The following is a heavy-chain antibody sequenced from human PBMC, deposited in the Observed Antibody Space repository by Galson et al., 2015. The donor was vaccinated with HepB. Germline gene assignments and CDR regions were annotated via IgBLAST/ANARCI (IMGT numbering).Heavy chain of an antibody. CDR1: GGTFSSYA. J-gene: IGHJ6*02. V-gene: IGHV1-69*13. D-gene: IGHD5-12*01. CDR3: ARGGVGVATISYYYYGMDV. Sequence: SVKVSCKASGGTFSSYAISWVRQAPGQGLEWMGGIIPIFGTANYAQKFQGRVTITADESTSTAYMELSSPRSEDTAVYYCARGGVGVATISYYYYGMDVWGQGTTVTVSS. CDR2: IIPIFGTA.